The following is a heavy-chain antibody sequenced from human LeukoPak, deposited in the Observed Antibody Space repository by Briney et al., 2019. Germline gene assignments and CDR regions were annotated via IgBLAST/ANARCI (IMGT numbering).Heavy chain of an antibody. CDR2: IDNDGSDT. J-gene: IGHJ3*02. V-gene: IGHV3-74*01. CDR3: ARGGFHHGFDI. Sequence: GGSLRLSCAASGFTVSSNYMSWVRQAPGKGLGWVSRIDNDGSDTIFADSVKGRFTLSRDNAKNTVYLQMNSLRAEDTAVYYCARGGFHHGFDIWGQGTMVTVS. CDR1: GFTVSSNY. D-gene: IGHD1-14*01.